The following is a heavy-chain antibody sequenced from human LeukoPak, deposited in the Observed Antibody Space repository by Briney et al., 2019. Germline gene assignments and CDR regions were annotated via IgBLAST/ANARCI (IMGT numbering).Heavy chain of an antibody. D-gene: IGHD3-22*01. Sequence: PGGSLRLSCAASGFTFCNAWMSWVRQAPGGGLEWGGRIKSKTDGGTTDYAAPVKGRFTISRDDSKNTLYLQMNSLKTDDTAVYYCTTERGAYYDSSGHHWGQGTLVTVSS. V-gene: IGHV3-15*01. J-gene: IGHJ5*02. CDR2: IKSKTDGGTT. CDR1: GFTFCNAW. CDR3: TTERGAYYDSSGHH.